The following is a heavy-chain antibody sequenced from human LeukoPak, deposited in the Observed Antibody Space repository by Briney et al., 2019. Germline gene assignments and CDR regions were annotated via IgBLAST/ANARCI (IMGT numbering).Heavy chain of an antibody. D-gene: IGHD3-22*01. J-gene: IGHJ4*02. Sequence: GGSLRLSCAASGFTFSSYAMSWVRQAPGKGLEWVSAISGSGGSTYYADSVKGRFTISRDNSKNTLYLQMNSLRAEDTAVYYCAKEVTTKPAPEGTLDYWGQGTLVTVSS. CDR3: AKEVTTKPAPEGTLDY. CDR1: GFTFSSYA. CDR2: ISGSGGST. V-gene: IGHV3-23*01.